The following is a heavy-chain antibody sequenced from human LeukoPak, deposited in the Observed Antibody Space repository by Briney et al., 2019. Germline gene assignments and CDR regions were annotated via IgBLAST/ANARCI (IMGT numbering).Heavy chain of an antibody. CDR2: ISTYNGNT. V-gene: IGHV1-18*01. D-gene: IGHD6-19*01. CDR3: ARAVAGSYYYYGMDV. J-gene: IGHJ6*02. Sequence: ASVKVSCKASGYTFTSYGISWVRQAPGQGLEWMGWISTYNGNTSYAQKLQGRVTMTTDTSTSTAYMELRSLRSDDTAVYYCARAVAGSYYYYGMDVWGQGTTVTVSS. CDR1: GYTFTSYG.